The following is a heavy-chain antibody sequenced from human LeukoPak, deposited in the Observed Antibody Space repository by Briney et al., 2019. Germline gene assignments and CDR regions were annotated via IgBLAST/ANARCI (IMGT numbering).Heavy chain of an antibody. CDR2: IYTSGST. CDR3: ARERVDEYQLPYYFDY. D-gene: IGHD2-2*01. Sequence: NPSETLSLTCTVSGGSISSYYWSWIRQPAGKGLEWIGRIYTSGSTNYNPSLKSRVTMSVDTSKNQFSLKLSSVTAADTAVYYCARERVDEYQLPYYFDYWGQGTLVTVSS. J-gene: IGHJ4*02. V-gene: IGHV4-4*07. CDR1: GGSISSYY.